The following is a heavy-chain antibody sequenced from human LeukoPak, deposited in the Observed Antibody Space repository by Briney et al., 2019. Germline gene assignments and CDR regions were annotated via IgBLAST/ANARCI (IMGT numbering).Heavy chain of an antibody. J-gene: IGHJ4*02. CDR1: GDSVSGYY. V-gene: IGHV4-4*07. Sequence: SDTLSLTCTVSGDSVSGYYWSWIRQPAGKGLEWIGRIYTSGSTNYNPSLKSRVTMSVDTSKNQFSLKLSSVTAADTAVYYCAREGSYLGIDYWGQGTLVTVSS. D-gene: IGHD1-26*01. CDR2: IYTSGST. CDR3: AREGSYLGIDY.